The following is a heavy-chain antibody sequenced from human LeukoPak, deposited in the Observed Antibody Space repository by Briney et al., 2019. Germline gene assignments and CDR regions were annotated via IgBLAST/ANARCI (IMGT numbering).Heavy chain of an antibody. CDR3: ARDRNTDFWSGYYTNYFDY. Sequence: GGSLRLSCAASGFIFSNYWMTWVRHAPGKGLEWVATIKQDGSEKYYVDSVKGRLTISRDNAKNSLSLQMSSLRAEDTAVYYCARDRNTDFWSGYYTNYFDYWGQGTLVIVSS. D-gene: IGHD3-3*01. J-gene: IGHJ4*02. CDR1: GFIFSNYW. CDR2: IKQDGSEK. V-gene: IGHV3-7*01.